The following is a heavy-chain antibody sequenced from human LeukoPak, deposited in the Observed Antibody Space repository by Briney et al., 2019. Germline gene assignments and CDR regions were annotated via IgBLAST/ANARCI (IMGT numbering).Heavy chain of an antibody. J-gene: IGHJ4*02. CDR3: AGRGSGSYFDY. CDR2: ISGSGGST. CDR1: GFTFSTYG. Sequence: GGSLRLSCAASGFTFSTYGMSWVRQAPGKGLEWVSVISGSGGSTYYADSVKGRFTISRDNSQNTLYLQMNSLRAEDTAVYYCAGRGSGSYFDYWGQGTLVTVSS. D-gene: IGHD3-10*01. V-gene: IGHV3-23*01.